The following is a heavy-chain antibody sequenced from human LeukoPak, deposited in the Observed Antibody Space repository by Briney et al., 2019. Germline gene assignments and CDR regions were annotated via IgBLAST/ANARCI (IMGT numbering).Heavy chain of an antibody. CDR3: ARDYYDSSGSQRLWVY. CDR1: GFTISSYR. D-gene: IGHD3-22*01. Sequence: GGSLRLSCAASGFTISSYRMTWVRQAPGKGLEWVSSISGSSSYIDYADSVKGRFTISRDNAKNSLYLQMNSLRAEDTAVYYCARDYYDSSGSQRLWVYWGQGTLVTVSS. V-gene: IGHV3-21*01. J-gene: IGHJ4*02. CDR2: ISGSSSYI.